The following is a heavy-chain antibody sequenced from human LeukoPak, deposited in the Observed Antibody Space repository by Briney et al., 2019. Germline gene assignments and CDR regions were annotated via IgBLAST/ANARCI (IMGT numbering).Heavy chain of an antibody. J-gene: IGHJ1*01. V-gene: IGHV4-34*01. CDR1: GGSFSGYY. CDR3: ARGTSQD. Sequence: SETLSLTCAVYGGSFSGYYWSWIRQPPGKGLGWIGEINHSGSTNYNPSLKSRVTISVDTSKNQFSLKLSSVTAADTAVYYCARGTSQDWGQGPWSPSPQ. CDR2: INHSGST.